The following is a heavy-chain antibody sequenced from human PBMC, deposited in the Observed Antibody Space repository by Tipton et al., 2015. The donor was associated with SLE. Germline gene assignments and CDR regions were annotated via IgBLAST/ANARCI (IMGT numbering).Heavy chain of an antibody. CDR2: FYTSGNT. CDR1: GGSISSSSYY. CDR3: AGLTGGPYYFDY. J-gene: IGHJ4*02. Sequence: TLSLTCTVSGGSISSSSYYWSWIRQPPGKGLDWIGYFYTSGNTNYNPSLKNRVTISVDTSKNQFSLRLTSVTAADTAIYYCAGLTGGPYYFDYWGQGALVTVSS. D-gene: IGHD7-27*01. V-gene: IGHV4-61*09.